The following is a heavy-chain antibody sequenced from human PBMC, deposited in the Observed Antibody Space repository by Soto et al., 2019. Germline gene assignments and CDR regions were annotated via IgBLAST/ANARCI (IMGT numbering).Heavy chain of an antibody. V-gene: IGHV1-3*01. CDR1: GYTFTSYA. J-gene: IGHJ4*02. D-gene: IGHD3-10*01. Sequence: QVQLVQSGAEVKKPGASVKVSCKASGYTFTSYAMHWVRQAPGQRLEWMGWINAGNGNTKYSQKFQGRVTITRDTSASTAYMELSSLRSEDTAVYYCARCDAGYWFGEFETDYWGQGTLVTVSS. CDR3: ARCDAGYWFGEFETDY. CDR2: INAGNGNT.